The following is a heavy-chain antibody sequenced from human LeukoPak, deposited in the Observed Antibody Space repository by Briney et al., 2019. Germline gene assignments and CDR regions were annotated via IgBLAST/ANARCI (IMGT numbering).Heavy chain of an antibody. D-gene: IGHD5-18*01. CDR1: GGSISSYY. Sequence: PSETLSLTCTVSGGSISSYYWSWIRQPPGKGLEWIGYIYYSGSTNYNPSLKSRVTISVDTSKNQFSLKLSSVTAADTAVYYCARIKCSNCVSYGRPGQGWFHPRGQGTLVTVSS. CDR2: IYYSGST. CDR3: ARIKCSNCVSYGRPGQGWFHP. J-gene: IGHJ5*02. V-gene: IGHV4-59*01.